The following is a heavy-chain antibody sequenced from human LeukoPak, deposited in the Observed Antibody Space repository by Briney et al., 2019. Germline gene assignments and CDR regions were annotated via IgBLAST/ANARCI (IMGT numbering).Heavy chain of an antibody. CDR1: GYTFTSYD. Sequence: GASVKVSCKASGYTFTSYDINWVRQATGQGLEWMGWMNPNSGNTGYAQEFQGRVTITRNTSISTAYMELSSLRSEDTAVYYCARGTYDSSGYYYLSWAFDIWGQGTMVTVSS. V-gene: IGHV1-8*03. D-gene: IGHD3-22*01. J-gene: IGHJ3*02. CDR2: MNPNSGNT. CDR3: ARGTYDSSGYYYLSWAFDI.